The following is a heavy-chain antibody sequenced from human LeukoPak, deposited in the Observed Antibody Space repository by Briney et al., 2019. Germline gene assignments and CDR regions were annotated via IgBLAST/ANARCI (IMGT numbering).Heavy chain of an antibody. V-gene: IGHV3-7*03. J-gene: IGHJ6*03. D-gene: IGHD3-10*01. Sequence: GGSLRLSCAASGFTFSSYWMSWVRQAPGKGLEWVANIKQDGSEKYYVDSVKGRFTISRDNAKNSLYLQMNSLGAEDTALYYCARDGSGTLYYYYYMDVWGKGTTVTVSS. CDR1: GFTFSSYW. CDR3: ARDGSGTLYYYYYMDV. CDR2: IKQDGSEK.